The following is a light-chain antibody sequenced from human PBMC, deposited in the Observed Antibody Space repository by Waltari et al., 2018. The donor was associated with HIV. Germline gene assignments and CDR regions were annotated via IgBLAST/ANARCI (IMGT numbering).Light chain of an antibody. CDR3: QSYDSSNWV. Sequence: NFMLTQPHSVSESPGKTVTISCNRSSGSIASNYVQWYQQRPGSAPTTVIYEDKQRSVGVPDRFSGSIDTSSNSASLTISGLKIEDEADYYCQSYDSSNWVFGGGTKLTVL. V-gene: IGLV6-57*04. J-gene: IGLJ3*02. CDR1: SGSIASNY. CDR2: EDK.